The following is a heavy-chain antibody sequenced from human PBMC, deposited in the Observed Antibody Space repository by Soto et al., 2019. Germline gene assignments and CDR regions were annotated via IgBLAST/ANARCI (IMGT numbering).Heavy chain of an antibody. J-gene: IGHJ4*02. CDR1: GYTFTNYG. CDR2: ISAYNGNT. CDR3: ARDDSSSWGKADY. Sequence: QVQLVQSGAEVKKPGASVKVSCKASGYTFTNYGFSWVRQAPGQGLEWMGWISAYNGNTNYAQKPQGRVTMTTDTTTSIAYMELMSLRSDDTAVYYCARDDSSSWGKADYWGQGTLVTVSS. V-gene: IGHV1-18*04. D-gene: IGHD6-13*01.